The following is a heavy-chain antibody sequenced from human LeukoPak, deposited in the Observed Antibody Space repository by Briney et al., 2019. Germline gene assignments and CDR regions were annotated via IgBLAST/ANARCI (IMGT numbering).Heavy chain of an antibody. CDR1: GGTFSSYA. CDR3: ASRREDYGDYEDY. V-gene: IGHV1-69*13. Sequence: GASVKVSCKASGGTFSSYAISWVRQAPGQGLEWMGGIIPIFGTANYAQKFQGRVTITADESTSTAYMELSSLRSEDTAVYYCASRREDYGDYEDYRGQGTLVTVSS. J-gene: IGHJ4*02. D-gene: IGHD4-17*01. CDR2: IIPIFGTA.